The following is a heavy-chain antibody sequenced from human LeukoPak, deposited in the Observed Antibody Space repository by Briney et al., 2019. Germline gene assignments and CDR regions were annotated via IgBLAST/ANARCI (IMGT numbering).Heavy chain of an antibody. CDR3: AKGVDYCSGGSCPADY. CDR1: GFTFSNYG. CDR2: ISYDGNNK. D-gene: IGHD2-15*01. Sequence: GRSLRLSCVASGFTFSNYGIHWVRQAPGKGLEWVAVISYDGNNKYYADSVKGRFTISRDNSKNTLFLQMNSLRAEDTAVYYCAKGVDYCSGGSCPADYWGPGTLVTVSS. J-gene: IGHJ4*02. V-gene: IGHV3-30*18.